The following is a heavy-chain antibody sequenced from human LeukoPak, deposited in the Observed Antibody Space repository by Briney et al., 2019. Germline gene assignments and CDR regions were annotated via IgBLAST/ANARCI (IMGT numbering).Heavy chain of an antibody. Sequence: PGESLRLSCAAYGFRFGSDWMSWVRQAPGKGLGWVANINPDGSEKYYVDSVKGRFTISRDNGKNSLYLQLNSLRAEDTAVYYCARYYDTTVGDAFDIWGQGTMVTVSS. D-gene: IGHD3-16*01. CDR1: GFRFGSDW. CDR3: ARYYDTTVGDAFDI. J-gene: IGHJ3*02. V-gene: IGHV3-7*01. CDR2: INPDGSEK.